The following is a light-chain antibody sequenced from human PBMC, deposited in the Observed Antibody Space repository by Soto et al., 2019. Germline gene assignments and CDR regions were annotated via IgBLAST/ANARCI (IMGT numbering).Light chain of an antibody. V-gene: IGKV1-6*01. CDR2: GAS. Sequence: QVTQFPSSLSASVGDRVTITCRPSQGIRNDLGWYQQKPGKAPKLLIYGASNLQTGVPSRFSGSGSGTDFTLTISSLQPEDVGTYYCLQEYSYPIIFGGGTKVEIK. CDR3: LQEYSYPII. J-gene: IGKJ4*01. CDR1: QGIRND.